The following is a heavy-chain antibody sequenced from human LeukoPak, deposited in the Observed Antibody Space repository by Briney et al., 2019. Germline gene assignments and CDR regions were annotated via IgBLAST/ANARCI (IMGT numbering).Heavy chain of an antibody. Sequence: GASVKVSCKASGGTFSSYAISWVRQAPGQGLEWMGGIIPIFGTANYAQKFQGRVTITTDESTSTAYMELSSLRSEDTAVYYCASNYGYCSSTSCYYGWFDPWGQGTLVTVSS. J-gene: IGHJ5*02. CDR1: GGTFSSYA. D-gene: IGHD2-2*01. CDR3: ASNYGYCSSTSCYYGWFDP. CDR2: IIPIFGTA. V-gene: IGHV1-69*05.